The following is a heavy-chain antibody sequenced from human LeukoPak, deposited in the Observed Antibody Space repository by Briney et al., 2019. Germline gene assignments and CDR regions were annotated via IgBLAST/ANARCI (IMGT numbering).Heavy chain of an antibody. CDR3: ARVDVDSSSGQFDY. CDR2: IYTSGST. CDR1: GGSVSSGTYY. D-gene: IGHD6-6*01. Sequence: PSQTLSLTCTVSGGSVSSGTYYWNWIRQPAGKGLEWIGRIYTSGSTNYNPSLKSRVTISVDKSKNQFSLKLSSVTAADTAVYYCARVDVDSSSGQFDYWGQGTLVTVSS. J-gene: IGHJ4*02. V-gene: IGHV4-61*02.